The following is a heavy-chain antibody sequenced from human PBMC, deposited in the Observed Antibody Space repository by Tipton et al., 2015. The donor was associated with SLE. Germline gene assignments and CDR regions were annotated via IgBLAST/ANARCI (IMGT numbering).Heavy chain of an antibody. Sequence: SLRLSCAASGFTFSNYDMHRVRQATGKGLEWVSGLGTTGDTHYPGSVKGRFTISRENANNSLYLQMNSLRAEDTAVYYCARGSSSWFWVDYWGQGTLVTVSS. V-gene: IGHV3-13*01. D-gene: IGHD6-13*01. CDR2: LGTTGDT. J-gene: IGHJ4*02. CDR1: GFTFSNYD. CDR3: ARGSSSWFWVDY.